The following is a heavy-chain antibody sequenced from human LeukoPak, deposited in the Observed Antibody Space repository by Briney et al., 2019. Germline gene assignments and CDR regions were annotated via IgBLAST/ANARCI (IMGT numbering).Heavy chain of an antibody. D-gene: IGHD6-13*01. CDR3: VIDSSSWYNYFDP. Sequence: ASVKVSCKASGYTFTSYDIHWVRQATGQGLEWMGWMNPNSGNTGYAQKFQGRVTMTRNTSISTAYMELSSLRSEDTAVYYCVIDSSSWYNYFDPWDQGTLVTVSS. CDR1: GYTFTSYD. CDR2: MNPNSGNT. V-gene: IGHV1-8*01. J-gene: IGHJ5*02.